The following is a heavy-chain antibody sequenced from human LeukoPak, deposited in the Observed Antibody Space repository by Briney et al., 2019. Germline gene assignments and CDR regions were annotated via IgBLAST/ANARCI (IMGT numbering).Heavy chain of an antibody. J-gene: IGHJ3*02. CDR3: ASIPGSSYAFDI. V-gene: IGHV1-46*01. CDR2: INPSGGST. D-gene: IGHD6-6*01. Sequence: GASVKVSCKASGYTFTSYYMHWVRQAPGQGLEWMGIINPSGGSTSYAQKFQGRVTMTKDTSTSTVYMELSSLRSEDTAVYYCASIPGSSYAFDIWGQGTMVTVSS. CDR1: GYTFTSYY.